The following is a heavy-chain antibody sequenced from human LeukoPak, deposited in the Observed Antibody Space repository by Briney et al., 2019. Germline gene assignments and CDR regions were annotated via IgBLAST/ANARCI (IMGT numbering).Heavy chain of an antibody. V-gene: IGHV4-4*07. J-gene: IGHJ4*02. CDR3: ARSYYDFWSGYYDTNSFDY. Sequence: SETLSLTCTVAGGSISSYYWSWIRQPAGKGLEWIGRIYTSGSTNYNPSLKSGVTMSVDTSKNQFSLKLRCVTAGETAGYYCARSYYDFWSGYYDTNSFDYWGQGTLVTVSS. CDR2: IYTSGST. CDR1: GGSISSYY. D-gene: IGHD3-3*01.